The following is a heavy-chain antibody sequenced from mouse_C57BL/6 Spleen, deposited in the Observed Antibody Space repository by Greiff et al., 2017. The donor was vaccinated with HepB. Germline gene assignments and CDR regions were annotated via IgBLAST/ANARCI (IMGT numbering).Heavy chain of an antibody. CDR3: ARERGFTTVVARGFDY. Sequence: QVQLQQPGAELVKPGASVKLSCKASGYTFTSYWMHWVKQRPGRGLEWIGRIDPNSGGTKYNEKFKSKATLTVDKPSSTAYMQLSSLTSEDSAVYDCARERGFTTVVARGFDYWGQGTTLTVSS. J-gene: IGHJ2*01. V-gene: IGHV1-72*01. D-gene: IGHD1-1*01. CDR2: IDPNSGGT. CDR1: GYTFTSYW.